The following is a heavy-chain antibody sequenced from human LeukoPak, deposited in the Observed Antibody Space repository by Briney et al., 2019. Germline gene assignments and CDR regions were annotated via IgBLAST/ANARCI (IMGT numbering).Heavy chain of an antibody. J-gene: IGHJ6*03. CDR2: ITPIFGTA. V-gene: IGHV1-69*01. Sequence: SVKVSCKASGGTFSSYAISWVRQAPGQGLEWMGGITPIFGTANYAQKFQGRVTITADESTSTAYMELSSLRSEDTAVYYCAGGRTTVTPYYYYMDVWGKGTTVTVSS. CDR1: GGTFSSYA. CDR3: AGGRTTVTPYYYYMDV. D-gene: IGHD4-11*01.